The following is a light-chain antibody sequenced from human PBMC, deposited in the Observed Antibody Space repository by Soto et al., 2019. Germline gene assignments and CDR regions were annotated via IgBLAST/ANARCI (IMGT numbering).Light chain of an antibody. J-gene: IGKJ2*01. V-gene: IGKV3-15*01. CDR1: QSVSSN. CDR3: QQHNNWPPYT. Sequence: EIVMTQSPATLSVSPGERATLSCRASQSVSSNLAWYQQKPGQAPKLLIYGASTRATGISARFSGSGSGTELTLPISSLQSEDFAVYYCQQHNNWPPYTFGQGTKLEIK. CDR2: GAS.